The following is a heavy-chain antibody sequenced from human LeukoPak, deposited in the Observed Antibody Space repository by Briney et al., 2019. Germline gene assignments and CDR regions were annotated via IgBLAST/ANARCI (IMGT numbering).Heavy chain of an antibody. Sequence: PGGSLRLSCAASGFTFGDYVMTWVRQAPGKGLEWVSGVTGSAGTKYYADSVKGRFTDSRDNSKNTLSLQMNSLRAEDTAVYYCAKKTGATGFHPFDYWGQGTLVTVSS. J-gene: IGHJ4*02. CDR1: GFTFGDYV. CDR2: VTGSAGTK. V-gene: IGHV3-23*01. D-gene: IGHD1-1*01. CDR3: AKKTGATGFHPFDY.